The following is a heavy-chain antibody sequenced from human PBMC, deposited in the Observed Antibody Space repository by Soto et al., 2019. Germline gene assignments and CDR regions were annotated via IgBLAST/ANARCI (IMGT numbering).Heavy chain of an antibody. Sequence: GESLKISCKGSGYSFTSYWIAWVRQMPGKGLEWMGIIFPGDSSSRYSPSFQGQVTISADKSISTAYLQWSSLKAPDTAMYYCTRLATYYDILSGYCFDYWGQGTMVTVSS. CDR3: TRLATYYDILSGYCFDY. V-gene: IGHV5-51*01. D-gene: IGHD3-9*01. CDR1: GYSFTSYW. J-gene: IGHJ4*02. CDR2: IFPGDSSS.